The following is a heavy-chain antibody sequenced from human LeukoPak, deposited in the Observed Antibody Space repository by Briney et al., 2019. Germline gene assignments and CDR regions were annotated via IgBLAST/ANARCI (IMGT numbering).Heavy chain of an antibody. J-gene: IGHJ3*02. V-gene: IGHV3-48*03. D-gene: IGHD3-10*01. CDR3: ARDSGYYGSGSPLGPDAFDI. Sequence: PGGSLRLSCAASGFTFSSYEMNWLPQAPGKGLEGVLYISSSGSTIYYADSVKVLFTISRDNDKNSLYLQMNSLRAEDTAVYYCARDSGYYGSGSPLGPDAFDIWGRGTMVTVSS. CDR2: ISSSGSTI. CDR1: GFTFSSYE.